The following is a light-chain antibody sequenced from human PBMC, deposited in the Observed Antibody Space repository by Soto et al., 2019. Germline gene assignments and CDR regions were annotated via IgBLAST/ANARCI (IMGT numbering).Light chain of an antibody. CDR1: QSVSSNY. J-gene: IGKJ1*01. CDR2: GTS. Sequence: EIVLTQSPDTLSLSPGERATLSCRASQSVSSNYLAWYQQKPGQAPRLLIYGTSSRATGIPNRFSGSGSGTDFTFTISRLAPEDFAVYCCQQYDNSRRTFDRGTKVEVK. V-gene: IGKV3-20*01. CDR3: QQYDNSRRT.